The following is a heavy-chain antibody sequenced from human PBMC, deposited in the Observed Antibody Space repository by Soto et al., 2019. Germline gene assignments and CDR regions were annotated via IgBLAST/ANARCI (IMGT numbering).Heavy chain of an antibody. D-gene: IGHD3-3*01. V-gene: IGHV3-48*04. CDR2: ISSSSST. Sequence: GGSLRLSFVASGFTFSTYSMNWVRQAPGKGLEWISYISSSSSTTYADSVKGRFTISRDNAKNSLYLQMNSLRDEDTAVYYCARTIWSGYFQADYWGQGTLVTVSS. CDR1: GFTFSTYS. CDR3: ARTIWSGYFQADY. J-gene: IGHJ4*02.